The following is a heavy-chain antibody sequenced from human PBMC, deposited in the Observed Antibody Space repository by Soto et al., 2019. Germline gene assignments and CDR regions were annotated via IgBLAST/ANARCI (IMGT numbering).Heavy chain of an antibody. Sequence: EVQLVESGGGLVQPGGSLRLSCAASGFTVSSKYMSWVRQAPGKGLEWVSLIQSGGTTYYADSVKGRFTISRDSSKKMLHRQMNSLRSEATAEDYCARDDILCSGGSCYGVEMDVWGNGNSVHVS. J-gene: IGHJ6*03. CDR3: ARDDILCSGGSCYGVEMDV. V-gene: IGHV3-66*01. CDR2: IQSGGTT. CDR1: GFTVSSKY. D-gene: IGHD2-15*01.